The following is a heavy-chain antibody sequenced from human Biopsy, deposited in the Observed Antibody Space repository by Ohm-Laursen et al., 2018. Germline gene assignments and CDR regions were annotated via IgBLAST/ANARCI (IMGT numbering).Heavy chain of an antibody. Sequence: TQTLTLTCTLSGFSLNTRGMSVTWIRQPPGKALEWLARIDWDDSKFYSESLKTRLTISKGTSENHVVLTLSDVAPVDTATYYCARIPILVVPAAIVYRHRRHLQGLDVWGQGTTVIVSS. CDR3: ARIPILVVPAAIVYRHRRHLQGLDV. V-gene: IGHV2-70*16. CDR1: GFSLNTRGMS. CDR2: IDWDDSK. J-gene: IGHJ6*02. D-gene: IGHD2-2*02.